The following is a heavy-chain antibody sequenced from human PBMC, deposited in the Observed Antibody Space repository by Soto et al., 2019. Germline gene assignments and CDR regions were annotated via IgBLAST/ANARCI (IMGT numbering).Heavy chain of an antibody. J-gene: IGHJ4*02. D-gene: IGHD2-15*01. V-gene: IGHV1-18*01. CDR3: ARGGGNPHDDWTIDY. CDR2: ISAYNGNT. CDR1: GYTFTSYG. Sequence: ASVKLSCNASGYTFTSYGISWVPQAPGQGLEWLGWISAYNGNTNYAQKLQGRVTMTTDTSAGTAYMELRSLRSDDTAVYYCARGGGNPHDDWTIDYWGQGTLVTVSS.